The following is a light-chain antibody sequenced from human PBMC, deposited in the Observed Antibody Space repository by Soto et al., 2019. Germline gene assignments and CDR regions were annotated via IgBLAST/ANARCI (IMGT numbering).Light chain of an antibody. V-gene: IGKV3-11*01. CDR2: DAS. CDR1: QSVSSY. J-gene: IGKJ5*01. Sequence: EIVLAQSPATLSLSPGERATLSCRASQSVSSYLAWYQQKPGQAPRLLIYDASNRATGIPARFSGSGSGTDSTLTISSLEPEDFAVYYCQQRSNWPSTFGQGTRLEIK. CDR3: QQRSNWPST.